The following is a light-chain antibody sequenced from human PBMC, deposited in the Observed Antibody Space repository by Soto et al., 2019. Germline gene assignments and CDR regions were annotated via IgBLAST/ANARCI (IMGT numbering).Light chain of an antibody. CDR3: QQRSQWPPLT. CDR2: DAS. J-gene: IGKJ4*01. CDR1: QSISNY. Sequence: EIVLTQSPGTLSLSPGERATLSCRASQSISNYLAWYQHKPGQAPRLLISDASKRSSGVPARFSGSGSGTDFTLTISSLEPEDFAVYYCQQRSQWPPLTFGGGTKVEIK. V-gene: IGKV3-11*01.